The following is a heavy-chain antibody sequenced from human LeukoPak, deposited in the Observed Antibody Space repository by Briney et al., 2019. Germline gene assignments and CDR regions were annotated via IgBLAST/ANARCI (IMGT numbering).Heavy chain of an antibody. CDR3: ARSTRGDSNGQGDDLDI. CDR1: GFTLSDHG. J-gene: IGHJ3*02. CDR2: IWNDGSKK. V-gene: IGHV3-33*01. D-gene: IGHD3-22*01. Sequence: GGSLRLSCAASGFTLSDHGMHWVRQAPGKGLEWVAVIWNDGSKKYYGDSVKGRFTISRDTSKNTLDLQMDSLRVEDTAVYYCARSTRGDSNGQGDDLDIWGQGTMVTVSA.